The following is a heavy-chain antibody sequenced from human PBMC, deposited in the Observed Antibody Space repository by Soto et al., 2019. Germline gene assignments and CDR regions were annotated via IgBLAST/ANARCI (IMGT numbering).Heavy chain of an antibody. CDR1: GYTFTSYG. V-gene: IGHV1-18*01. CDR3: AREAYGDYVWEGMDV. CDR2: ISAYNGNT. J-gene: IGHJ6*02. D-gene: IGHD4-17*01. Sequence: ASVKVSCKASGYTFTSYGISWVRQAPGQGLEWMGWISAYNGNTNYAQKLQGRVTMTTDTSTSTAYMELRSLRSDDTAVYYCAREAYGDYVWEGMDVWGQGTTVTVSS.